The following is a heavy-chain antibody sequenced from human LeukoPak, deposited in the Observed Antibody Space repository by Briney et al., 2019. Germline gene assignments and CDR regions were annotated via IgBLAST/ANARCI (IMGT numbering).Heavy chain of an antibody. J-gene: IGHJ5*02. D-gene: IGHD3-10*01. Sequence: SETLSLTCTVSGGSISSYYWSWIRQPAGKGLEWIGRIYSSGSTNYNPSLKSRVTMSVDTSKNQFSLKPSSVTAADTAVYYCARYGSGSYPPYNWFDPWGQGTLVTVSS. CDR2: IYSSGST. CDR3: ARYGSGSYPPYNWFDP. CDR1: GGSISSYY. V-gene: IGHV4-4*07.